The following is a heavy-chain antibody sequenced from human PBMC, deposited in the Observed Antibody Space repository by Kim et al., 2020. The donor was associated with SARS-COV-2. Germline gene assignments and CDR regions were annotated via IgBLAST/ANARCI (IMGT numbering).Heavy chain of an antibody. Sequence: SETLSLTCTVSGGSISSSSYYWGWIRQPPGKGLEWIGSIYYSGSTYYNPSLKSRVTISVDTSKNQFSLKLSSVTAADTAVYYCARRGMSVVPAAIRGWFDPWGQGTLVTVSS. V-gene: IGHV4-39*01. CDR3: ARRGMSVVPAAIRGWFDP. D-gene: IGHD2-2*02. CDR2: IYYSGST. CDR1: GGSISSSSYY. J-gene: IGHJ5*02.